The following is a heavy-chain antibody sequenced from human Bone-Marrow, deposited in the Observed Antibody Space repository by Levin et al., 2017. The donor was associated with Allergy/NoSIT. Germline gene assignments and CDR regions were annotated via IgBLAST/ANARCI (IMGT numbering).Heavy chain of an antibody. CDR3: ARENYDTSGQRLHFDS. J-gene: IGHJ4*02. Sequence: GGSLRLSCKASGYTFTSYVISWVRQVPGQGLEWMGWSSAYNGRTKYVQNFEDRVNMTTDRSTSTAYMELRSLGSGDTAVYYCARENYDTSGQRLHFDSWGQGTLVTVSS. D-gene: IGHD3-22*01. CDR1: GYTFTSYV. CDR2: SSAYNGRT. V-gene: IGHV1-18*01.